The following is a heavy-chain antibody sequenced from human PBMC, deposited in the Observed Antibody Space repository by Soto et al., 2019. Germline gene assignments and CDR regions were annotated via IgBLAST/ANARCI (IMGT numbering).Heavy chain of an antibody. D-gene: IGHD4-4*01. J-gene: IGHJ6*02. CDR3: ARGVTTGYYYYGMDV. CDR2: IKQDGSDK. Sequence: GGSLRLSCAASGFTFSSYWMSWVRQAPGKGLEWVANIKQDGSDKYYVDSVKGRFTISRDNSKNTLYLQMNSLRAEDTAVYYCARGVTTGYYYYGMDVWGQGTTVTVSS. CDR1: GFTFSSYW. V-gene: IGHV3-7*01.